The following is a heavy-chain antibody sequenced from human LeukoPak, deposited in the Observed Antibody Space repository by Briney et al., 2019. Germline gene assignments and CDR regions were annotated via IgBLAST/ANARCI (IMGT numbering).Heavy chain of an antibody. CDR3: ASYGGSGSSGY. D-gene: IGHD3-10*01. V-gene: IGHV3-21*01. Sequence: GGSLRLSCVVSGISLSNYAMTWVRQAPGKGLEWVSSISSSSSYIYYADSVKGRFTISRDNAKNSLYLQMNSLRAEDTAVYYCASYGGSGSSGYWGQGTLVTVSS. CDR2: ISSSSSYI. J-gene: IGHJ4*02. CDR1: GISLSNYA.